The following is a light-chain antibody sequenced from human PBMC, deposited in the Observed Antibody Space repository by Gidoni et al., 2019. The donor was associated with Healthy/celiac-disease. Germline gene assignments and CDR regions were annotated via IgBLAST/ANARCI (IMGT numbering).Light chain of an antibody. CDR1: QSVSSY. V-gene: IGKV3-11*01. CDR3: QHRSNWPPGT. Sequence: EIVLTQSPATLSLSPGERATLSCRASQSVSSYLALYQQKPGQAPRLLIDDASNRATGIPARCSGSWSGTVFTLTISLLAPEVFAVYYRQHRSNWPPGTFGRGTKVEIK. J-gene: IGKJ1*01. CDR2: DAS.